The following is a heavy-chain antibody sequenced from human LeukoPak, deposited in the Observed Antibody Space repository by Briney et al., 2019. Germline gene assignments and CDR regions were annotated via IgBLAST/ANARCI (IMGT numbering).Heavy chain of an antibody. J-gene: IGHJ6*03. Sequence: PGGSLRLSCTASGFTFGDYAMSWFRQAPGKGLEWVGFIRSKAYGGTTEYAASVKGRFTISRDDSRSIAYLQMNRLKTEDTAVYYCTRHSRWELPPSYYYYMDVWGKGTTVTVSS. CDR3: TRHSRWELPPSYYYYMDV. V-gene: IGHV3-49*03. CDR2: IRSKAYGGTT. CDR1: GFTFGDYA. D-gene: IGHD1-26*01.